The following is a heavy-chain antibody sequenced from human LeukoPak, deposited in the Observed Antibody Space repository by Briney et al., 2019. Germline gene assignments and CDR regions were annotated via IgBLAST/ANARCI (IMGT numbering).Heavy chain of an antibody. Sequence: SQTLSLTCAISGDSVSSNSAAWNWIRQSPSRGLEWPGRTYYRSKWYNDYAVSVKSRITINPDTSKNQFSLQLNSVTPEDSAVYYCARDRSFAAADYNWFDPWGQGTLVTVSS. CDR2: TYYRSKWYN. CDR1: GDSVSSNSAA. J-gene: IGHJ5*02. CDR3: ARDRSFAAADYNWFDP. D-gene: IGHD6-13*01. V-gene: IGHV6-1*01.